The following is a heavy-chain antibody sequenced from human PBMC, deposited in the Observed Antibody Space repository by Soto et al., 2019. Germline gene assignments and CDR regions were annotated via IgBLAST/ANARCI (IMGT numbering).Heavy chain of an antibody. CDR2: ISWNSGSI. D-gene: IGHD2-2*01. V-gene: IGHV3-9*01. Sequence: GGSLRLSCAASGFTFDDYAMHWVRQAPGKGLEWVSGISWNSGSICYVDSVKGRFTISRDNAKNSLYLQMNSLRAEDTAVYYCARELYQLVFEYCGQGTLVTVSS. CDR3: ARELYQLVFEY. CDR1: GFTFDDYA. J-gene: IGHJ4*02.